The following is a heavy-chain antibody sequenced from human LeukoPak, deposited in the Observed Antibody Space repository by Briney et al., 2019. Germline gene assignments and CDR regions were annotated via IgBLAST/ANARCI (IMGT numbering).Heavy chain of an antibody. V-gene: IGHV3-23*01. Sequence: GGSLRLSCAASGFTFTNYAMSWVRQAPGKGLEWVADVSGSGDFTYYADSVKGRFTISRDKAKNTVYLQMSSLRAEDTAVYYCAKDGARDGYNYPDYWGQGTLVTVSS. CDR2: VSGSGDFT. CDR3: AKDGARDGYNYPDY. J-gene: IGHJ4*02. D-gene: IGHD5-24*01. CDR1: GFTFTNYA.